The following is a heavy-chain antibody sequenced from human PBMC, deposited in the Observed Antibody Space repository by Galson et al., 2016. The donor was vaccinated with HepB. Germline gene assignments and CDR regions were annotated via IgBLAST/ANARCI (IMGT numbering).Heavy chain of an antibody. CDR1: GFRFSSYS. J-gene: IGHJ4*02. Sequence: SLRLSCAASGFRFSSYSMNWVRQAPGKGLEWISYISTSSETISYADSVKGRFTISRDNARNSVSLLRNSLRVEDTAVYYCAKAGVYTGNDGDLKYWGQGTLVTVSS. CDR3: AKAGVYTGNDGDLKY. CDR2: ISTSSETI. V-gene: IGHV3-48*03. D-gene: IGHD1-1*01.